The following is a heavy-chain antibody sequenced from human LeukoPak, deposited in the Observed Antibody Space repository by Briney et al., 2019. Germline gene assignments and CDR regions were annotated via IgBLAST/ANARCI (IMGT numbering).Heavy chain of an antibody. V-gene: IGHV1-2*02. CDR1: GYTFTGYY. J-gene: IGHJ4*02. CDR3: ARAEYGDSGYFDY. D-gene: IGHD4-17*01. CDR2: INPNSGGT. Sequence: ASVKVSCKASGYTFTGYYMHWVRQAPGQGLEWMGWINPNSGGTNYAQKFQGRVTMTRDTSISTAYMELSRLRSDDTAVYYCARAEYGDSGYFDYWAREPWSPSPQ.